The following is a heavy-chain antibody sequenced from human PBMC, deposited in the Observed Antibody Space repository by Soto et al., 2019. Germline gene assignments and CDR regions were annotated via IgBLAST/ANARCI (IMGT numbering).Heavy chain of an antibody. V-gene: IGHV2-5*02. CDR3: AHRRSGVSQWNYGDFDY. CDR2: IYWDNDK. J-gene: IGHJ4*02. D-gene: IGHD1-7*01. CDR1: GFSLITSGVG. Sequence: QITLKESGPTLVKPTQTLTLTCTFSGFSLITSGVGVGWIRQPPGKALEWLAFIYWDNDKRYSPSLRSRLTIAKDTSIYQVVLTMTEVDPVDTSTYFCAHRRSGVSQWNYGDFDYWGQGTQVAVSS.